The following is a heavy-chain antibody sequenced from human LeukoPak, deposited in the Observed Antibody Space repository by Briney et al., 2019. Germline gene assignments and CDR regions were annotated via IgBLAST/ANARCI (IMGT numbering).Heavy chain of an antibody. CDR2: IKQDGSEK. J-gene: IGHJ6*03. CDR1: GFTFSSYW. Sequence: PGGSLRLSCAASGFTFSSYWMSWVRQAPGKGLEWVANIKQDGSEKYYVDSVKGRFTISRDNAKNSLYLQMNSLRAEDTAVYYCARDLAAAAGSYYYYYMDVWGKGTTVTVSS. D-gene: IGHD6-13*01. CDR3: ARDLAAAAGSYYYYYMDV. V-gene: IGHV3-7*01.